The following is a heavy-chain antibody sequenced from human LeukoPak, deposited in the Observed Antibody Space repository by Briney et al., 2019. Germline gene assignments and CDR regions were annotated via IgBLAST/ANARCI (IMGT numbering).Heavy chain of an antibody. D-gene: IGHD4-17*01. CDR2: ISWNSGSI. J-gene: IGHJ5*02. CDR1: GFTFDDYA. V-gene: IGHV3-9*01. CDR3: AKGGPTTTVMNWFDP. Sequence: GGSLRLSWEASGFTFDDYAMPWVRQAPGKGLEWVSGISWNSGSIGYADSVKGRFTISRDNAKNSLYLQMNSLRAEDTALYYCAKGGPTTTVMNWFDPWGQGTLVTVSS.